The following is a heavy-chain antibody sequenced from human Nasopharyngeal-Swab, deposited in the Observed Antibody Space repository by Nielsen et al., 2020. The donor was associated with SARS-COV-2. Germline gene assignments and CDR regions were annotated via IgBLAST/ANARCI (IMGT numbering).Heavy chain of an antibody. CDR1: GFTFSTYA. CDR3: AKRDDYYESSGLGD. CDR2: LSGSGGST. Sequence: GGSLRLSCAASGFTFSTYAMYWVRQPPAKGLELVSILSGSGGSTYYADSVKGRFAISRDNSKNTLYLQMNSLRAEDTAVYYCAKRDDYYESSGLGDWGQGTLVTVSS. V-gene: IGHV3-23*01. J-gene: IGHJ4*02. D-gene: IGHD3-22*01.